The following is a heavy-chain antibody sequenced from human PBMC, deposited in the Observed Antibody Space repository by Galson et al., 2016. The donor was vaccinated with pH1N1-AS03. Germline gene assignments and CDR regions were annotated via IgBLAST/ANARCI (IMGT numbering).Heavy chain of an antibody. CDR3: ARGGVFCGVIMHFDY. CDR1: GYTFRRYA. V-gene: IGHV7-4-1*02. Sequence: SVKVSCKASGYTFRRYAMNWVRQAPGQGLEWMGWINKDTGKTHYAQGFKGRLVFSLDTSVITTYLQINSLKAEDTAVYFCARGGVFCGVIMHFDYWGKGAPVTVSS. D-gene: IGHD2-8*02. CDR2: INKDTGKT. J-gene: IGHJ4*02.